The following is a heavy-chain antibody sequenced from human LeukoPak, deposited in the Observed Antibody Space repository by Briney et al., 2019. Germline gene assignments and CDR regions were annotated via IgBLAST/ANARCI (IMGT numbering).Heavy chain of an antibody. V-gene: IGHV3-23*01. J-gene: IGHJ4*02. D-gene: IGHD3-10*01. Sequence: GGSLRLSCAASGFVFSSYAMGWARQAPGKGLEWVSVMSGSGGNTYYADSVKGRFTISRDDAKNSLFLQMNSLRAEDTAVYYCARVYGSTDYWGQGTLVTVSS. CDR2: MSGSGGNT. CDR1: GFVFSSYA. CDR3: ARVYGSTDY.